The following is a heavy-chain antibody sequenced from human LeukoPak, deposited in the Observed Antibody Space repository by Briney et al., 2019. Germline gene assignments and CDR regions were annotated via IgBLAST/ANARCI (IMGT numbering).Heavy chain of an antibody. CDR1: GFTFNNYW. CDR3: ARDRWGLTTVSLFDY. D-gene: IGHD4-17*01. Sequence: PGGSLRLSCAASGFTFNNYWMSWVRQAPGKGLEWVPYISSSSSTIYYADSVKGRFTISRDNAKNSLYLQMNSLRAEDTAVYYCARDRWGLTTVSLFDYWGQGTLVTVSS. V-gene: IGHV3-48*04. CDR2: ISSSSSTI. J-gene: IGHJ4*02.